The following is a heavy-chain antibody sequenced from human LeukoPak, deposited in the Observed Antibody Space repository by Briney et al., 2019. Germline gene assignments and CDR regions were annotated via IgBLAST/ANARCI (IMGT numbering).Heavy chain of an antibody. CDR1: GFTFTTYA. J-gene: IGHJ1*01. CDR2: ISRTGRTP. D-gene: IGHD2-15*01. Sequence: PGGSLRLSCAASGFTFTTYAMAWVRQAPGKGLEWVSTISRTGRTPYYADSVRGRFTISRDSSQNTVYLEMNSLRAEDTAVYYCATRRYCSGGSCRTTPYFQHWGQGTLVTVSS. V-gene: IGHV3-23*01. CDR3: ATRRYCSGGSCRTTPYFQH.